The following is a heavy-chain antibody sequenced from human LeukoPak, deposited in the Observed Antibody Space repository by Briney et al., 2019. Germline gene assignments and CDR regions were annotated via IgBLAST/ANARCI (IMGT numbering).Heavy chain of an antibody. CDR2: INPNSGGT. CDR3: ARSFSLRFLEWLSPSYYGMDV. V-gene: IGHV1-2*02. CDR1: GYTFTGYY. Sequence: ASVKVSCKASGYTFTGYYMHWVRQAPGQGLEWMGWINPNSGGTNYAQKFQGRVTMTRNTSISTAYMELSSLRSEDTAVYYCARSFSLRFLEWLSPSYYGMDVWGQGTTVTVSS. J-gene: IGHJ6*02. D-gene: IGHD3-3*01.